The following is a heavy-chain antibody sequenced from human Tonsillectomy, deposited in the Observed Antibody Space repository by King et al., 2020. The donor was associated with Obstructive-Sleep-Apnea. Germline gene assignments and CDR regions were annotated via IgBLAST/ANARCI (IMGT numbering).Heavy chain of an antibody. Sequence: LQLQESGPGLVKPSETLSLTCTVSGGSISSSSYYWGWIRQPPGKGLEWIGTIYYSGSTYYNPSLKSRVTISVDTSKNQFSLKLSPVTAADTAVYYCARDLRDGYNSPLFDYWGQGTLVTVSS. J-gene: IGHJ4*02. CDR3: ARDLRDGYNSPLFDY. CDR2: IYYSGST. V-gene: IGHV4-39*07. CDR1: GGSISSSSYY. D-gene: IGHD5-24*01.